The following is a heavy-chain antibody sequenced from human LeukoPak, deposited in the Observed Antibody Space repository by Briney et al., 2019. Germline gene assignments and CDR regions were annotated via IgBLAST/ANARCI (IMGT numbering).Heavy chain of an antibody. CDR1: GFTVSSNY. CDR3: ARSGAPIDY. CDR2: IKQDGSEK. D-gene: IGHD3-3*01. V-gene: IGHV3-7*01. J-gene: IGHJ4*02. Sequence: PGGSLRLSCAASGFTVSSNYMSWVRQAPGEGLEWVANIKQDGSEKYYVDSVKGRFTISRDNAKNSLYLQTNSLRAEDTAVYYCARSGAPIDYWGQGTLVTVSS.